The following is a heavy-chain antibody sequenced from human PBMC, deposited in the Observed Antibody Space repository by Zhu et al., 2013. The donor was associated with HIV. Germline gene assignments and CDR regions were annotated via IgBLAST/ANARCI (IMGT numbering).Heavy chain of an antibody. CDR1: GYTFTSYG. Sequence: QVQLVQSGAEVKKPGASVKVSCKASGYTFTSYGISWVRQAPGQGLEWMGWISAYNGNTNYAQKLQGRVTMTTDTSTSTAYMELRSLRSDDTAVYYCARDRIPYYSQWLVQKGTHWFDPWGQGTLVTVSS. V-gene: IGHV1-18*01. CDR3: ARDRIPYYSQWLVQKGTHWFDP. J-gene: IGHJ5*02. CDR2: ISAYNGNT. D-gene: IGHD6-19*01.